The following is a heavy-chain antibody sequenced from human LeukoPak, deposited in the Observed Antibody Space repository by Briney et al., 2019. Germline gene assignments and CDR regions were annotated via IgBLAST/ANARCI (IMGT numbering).Heavy chain of an antibody. CDR2: ISSSSSYI. CDR1: GFTFSSYS. V-gene: IGHV3-21*01. Sequence: GGSLRLSCAASGFTFSSYSTNWVRQAPGKGLEWVSSISSSSSYIYYADSVKGRFTISRDNAKNSLYLQMNSLRAEDTAVYYCARDRPAYTYYYDSSGSFDYWGQGTLVTVSS. CDR3: ARDRPAYTYYYDSSGSFDY. D-gene: IGHD3-22*01. J-gene: IGHJ4*02.